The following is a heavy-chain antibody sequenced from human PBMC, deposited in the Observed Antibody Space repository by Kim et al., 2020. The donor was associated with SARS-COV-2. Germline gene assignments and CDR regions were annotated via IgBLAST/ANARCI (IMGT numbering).Heavy chain of an antibody. D-gene: IGHD2-15*01. CDR2: T. J-gene: IGHJ4*02. V-gene: IGHV3-74*01. Sequence: TSYADAVKGRFTSSRDNAENTLYLQRNSLRAEDTAVYYCASGLTPGQYWGQGTLVTVSS. CDR3: ASGLTPGQY.